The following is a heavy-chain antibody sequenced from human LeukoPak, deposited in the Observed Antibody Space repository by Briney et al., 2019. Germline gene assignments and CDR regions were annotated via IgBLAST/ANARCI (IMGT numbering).Heavy chain of an antibody. V-gene: IGHV3-30-3*01. CDR1: GFTFSSYA. CDR2: ISYDGNNK. Sequence: PGGSLRLSCAASGFTFSSYAMYWVRQAPGKGLEWVAVISYDGNNKYYADSVKGRFTISRDNSKNTLYLQMNTLRVEDTAVYYCARASGWFSYGDYWGQGTLVTVSS. CDR3: ARASGWFSYGDY. J-gene: IGHJ4*02. D-gene: IGHD6-19*01.